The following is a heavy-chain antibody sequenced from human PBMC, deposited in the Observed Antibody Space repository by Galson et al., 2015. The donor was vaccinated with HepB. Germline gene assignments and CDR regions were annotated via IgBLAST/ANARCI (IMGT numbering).Heavy chain of an antibody. J-gene: IGHJ5*02. CDR2: ISSSSSTI. V-gene: IGHV3-48*04. CDR1: GFTFSSYS. D-gene: IGHD3-3*01. Sequence: SLRLSCAASGFTFSSYSMNWVRQAPGKGLEWVSYISSSSSTIYYADSVKGRFTISRDNAKNSLYLQMNSLRAEDTAVYYCARAPPVLRFLETGPDPWGQGTLVTVSS. CDR3: ARAPPVLRFLETGPDP.